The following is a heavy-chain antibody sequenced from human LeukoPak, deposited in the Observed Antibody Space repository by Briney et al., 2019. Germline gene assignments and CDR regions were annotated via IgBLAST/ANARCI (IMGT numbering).Heavy chain of an antibody. CDR2: IGSSSSTI. CDR1: GFSFPTHS. Sequence: GGSLRLSCAASGFSFPTHSFHWVRQSPGKGLEWVAYIGSSSSTIYQAKSMKGRISISRDNAKNSLFLQMSSLRVEDTAVYYCVRERETFGIIDSWGQGTLVAVSS. V-gene: IGHV3-48*04. J-gene: IGHJ4*02. CDR3: VRERETFGIIDS. D-gene: IGHD1-14*01.